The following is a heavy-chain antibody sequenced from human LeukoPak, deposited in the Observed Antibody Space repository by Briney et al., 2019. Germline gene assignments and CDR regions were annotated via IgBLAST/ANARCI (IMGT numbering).Heavy chain of an antibody. D-gene: IGHD3-22*01. CDR2: ISGSGGST. CDR1: GFTFSSYA. V-gene: IGHV3-23*01. Sequence: GGSLRLSCAASGFTFSSYAMSWVRQAPGKGLEWVSAISGSGGSTYYADSVKGRFTISRDNPKNTLYLQMNSLRAEDTAVYYCAKSLYYYDSSGYRAFDIWGQGTMDTVSS. CDR3: AKSLYYYDSSGYRAFDI. J-gene: IGHJ3*02.